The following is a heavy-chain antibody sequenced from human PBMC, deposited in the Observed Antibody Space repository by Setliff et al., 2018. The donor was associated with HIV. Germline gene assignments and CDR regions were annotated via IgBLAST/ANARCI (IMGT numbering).Heavy chain of an antibody. D-gene: IGHD6-19*01. CDR1: SGSFSGYY. J-gene: IGHJ4*02. CDR2: INHSGST. Sequence: PSETLSLTCAVYSGSFSGYYWSWIRQPPGKGLEWIGEINHSGSTNYNPSLKSRVTISIDTSKNQFPVKLNFVTAADTALYYCAREQWLVTRGYFDSWGQGMMVTVSS. CDR3: AREQWLVTRGYFDS. V-gene: IGHV4-34*01.